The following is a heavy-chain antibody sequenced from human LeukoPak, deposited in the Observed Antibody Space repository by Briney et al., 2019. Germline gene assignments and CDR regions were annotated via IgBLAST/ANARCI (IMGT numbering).Heavy chain of an antibody. Sequence: GASVKVSCKTSGYTFSDYTIHWVRQAPGQGLEWMGWINPSSNAANYAQRFEGRVSLTRDTSISTADMVLTSLTSDDTGVYYCARSRELLDFDTWDQGTLVSVSS. V-gene: IGHV1-2*02. D-gene: IGHD3-10*01. CDR2: INPSSNAA. CDR1: GYTFSDYT. CDR3: ARSRELLDFDT. J-gene: IGHJ4*02.